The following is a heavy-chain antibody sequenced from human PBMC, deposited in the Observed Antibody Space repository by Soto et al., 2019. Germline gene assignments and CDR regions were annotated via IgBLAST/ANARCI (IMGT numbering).Heavy chain of an antibody. Sequence: ASVKVSCKASGYSFTNNDVTWVRQATGQGLEWMGWMNPGSGDTGYAQKFQGRVTMTRDISIATAYMELSSLRSDDTAIYYCARMATFGSFNWFDPWGQGNTVTVYS. CDR3: ARMATFGSFNWFDP. J-gene: IGHJ5*02. CDR2: MNPGSGDT. CDR1: GYSFTNND. D-gene: IGHD3-16*01. V-gene: IGHV1-8*01.